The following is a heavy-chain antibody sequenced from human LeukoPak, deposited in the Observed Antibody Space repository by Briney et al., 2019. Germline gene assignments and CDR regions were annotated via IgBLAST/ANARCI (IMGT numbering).Heavy chain of an antibody. V-gene: IGHV4-39*01. CDR1: GGSIRSSYYY. CDR2: IYYSGST. CDR3: ARHSPYSSGWYSPFDI. D-gene: IGHD6-19*01. J-gene: IGHJ3*02. Sequence: SETLSLTCTVSGGSIRSSYYYWGWIRQPPGKGLEWIGSIYYSGSTYYNPSLKSRVTRSVDTSKNQFSLKLSSVTAADTAVYYCARHSPYSSGWYSPFDIWGQGTMVTVSS.